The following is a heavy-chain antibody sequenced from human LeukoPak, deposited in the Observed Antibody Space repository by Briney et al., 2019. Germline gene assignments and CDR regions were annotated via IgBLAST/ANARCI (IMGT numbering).Heavy chain of an antibody. V-gene: IGHV3-66*01. D-gene: IGHD2/OR15-2a*01. CDR3: AREASMNAGRWFDP. J-gene: IGHJ5*02. CDR1: RFTFSTYA. CDR2: IYSGGNT. Sequence: PGGSLRLSCAASRFTFSTYAMSWVRQAPGKRLEWVSVIYSGGNTYYADSVKGRFTISRDNSQNTLFLQMNSLRAEDTAMYYCAREASMNAGRWFDPWGQETLVTVSS.